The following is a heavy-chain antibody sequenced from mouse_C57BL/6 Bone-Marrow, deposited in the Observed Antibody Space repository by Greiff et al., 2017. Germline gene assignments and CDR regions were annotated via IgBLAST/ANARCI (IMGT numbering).Heavy chain of an antibody. CDR1: GFSLTSYG. CDR3: ALSEGRRRRYAMDD. CDR2: IWSGGRT. Sequence: VMLVESGPGLVQPSQSLSITCTVSGFSLTSYGVHWVRQSPGKGLEWLGVIWSGGRTDYNAAFISRLSIRKDNSKSQVFFKMNSLQADDTAIYYCALSEGRRRRYAMDDWGQGTSVTVSS. J-gene: IGHJ4*01. D-gene: IGHD1-2*01. V-gene: IGHV2-2*01.